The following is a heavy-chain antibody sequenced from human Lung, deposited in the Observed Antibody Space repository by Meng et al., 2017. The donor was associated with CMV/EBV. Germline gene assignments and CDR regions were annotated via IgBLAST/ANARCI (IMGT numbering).Heavy chain of an antibody. D-gene: IGHD3-3*01. CDR3: AREGGLVLRFLEWLPNNDAFDI. Sequence: LXXTVSGYSISSGYYWGWIRQPPGKGLEWIGSIYHSGSTYYNPSLKSRVTISVDTSKNQFSLKLSSVTAADTAVYYCAREGGLVLRFLEWLPNNDAFDIXGQGXMVTVSS. J-gene: IGHJ3*02. CDR2: IYHSGST. V-gene: IGHV4-38-2*02. CDR1: GYSISSGYY.